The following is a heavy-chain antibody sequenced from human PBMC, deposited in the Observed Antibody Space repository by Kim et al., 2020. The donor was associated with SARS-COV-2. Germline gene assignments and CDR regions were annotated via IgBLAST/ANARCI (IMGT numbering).Heavy chain of an antibody. CDR3: ARPNGDYGTNWFDP. Sequence: ANTEKGRFPNSRENDKNSLYLQMNSLGAEDTAVYYCARPNGDYGTNWFDPWGQGTLVTVSS. D-gene: IGHD4-17*01. V-gene: IGHV3-11*01. J-gene: IGHJ5*02.